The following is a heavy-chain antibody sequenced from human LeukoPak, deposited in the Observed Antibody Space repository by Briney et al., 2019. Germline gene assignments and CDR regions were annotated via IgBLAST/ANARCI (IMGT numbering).Heavy chain of an antibody. CDR3: ARNYYDSSVASDY. CDR1: GFTFNDYG. D-gene: IGHD3-22*01. V-gene: IGHV3-20*04. Sequence: PGGSLRLSCAASGFTFNDYGMSWVRQGPGKGLEWVSGINWNGGCTAYADSVKGRFTISRDNAKNSLYLQMNSLTAGDTALYYCARNYYDSSVASDYWGQGTLVTVSS. CDR2: INWNGGCT. J-gene: IGHJ4*02.